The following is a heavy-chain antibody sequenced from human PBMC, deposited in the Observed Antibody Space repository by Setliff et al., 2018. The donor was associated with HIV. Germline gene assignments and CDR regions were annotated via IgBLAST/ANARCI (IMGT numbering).Heavy chain of an antibody. CDR2: VYYRGRT. D-gene: IGHD2-2*01. J-gene: IGHJ4*02. Sequence: NPSETLSLTCTVSGGSVSSSGPGYYWGWVRQTPGGGLEWIGSVYYRGRTYYNPSLKRRVTISVDTSKNQFSLRLTSVTAADTAVYYCARRRFVVVPTAPEADYWGQGTLVTVSS. CDR1: GGSVSSSGPGYY. CDR3: ARRRFVVVPTAPEADY. V-gene: IGHV4-39*01.